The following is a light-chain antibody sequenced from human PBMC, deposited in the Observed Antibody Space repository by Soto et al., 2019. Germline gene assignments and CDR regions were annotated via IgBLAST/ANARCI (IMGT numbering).Light chain of an antibody. Sequence: QSALTQPPSASGSPGQSVTISCTGTSSDVGGYNYVSWYQQHPGKARKLMIYEVSERPSGVPDRFSASKSSNTASLTVSGLQAEDEADYSCSSYAGSNNFVFGTGTKVTVL. J-gene: IGLJ1*01. V-gene: IGLV2-8*01. CDR3: SSYAGSNNFV. CDR1: SSDVGGYNY. CDR2: EVS.